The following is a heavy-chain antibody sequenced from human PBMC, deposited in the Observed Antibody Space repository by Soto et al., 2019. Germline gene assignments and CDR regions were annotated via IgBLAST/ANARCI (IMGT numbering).Heavy chain of an antibody. CDR1: GDTFNSNA. CDR3: ARILGYCSSSSCFPYHGMDV. J-gene: IGHJ6*02. V-gene: IGHV1-3*01. D-gene: IGHD2-15*01. Sequence: GASVKVSCKASGDTFNSNAIHWVRQAPGQRLEWMGWINAANGNTKYSQKFQGRVTITRDTSASTAYMGLSSLRSEDTAVYFCARILGYCSSSSCFPYHGMDVWGQGTTVTVPS. CDR2: INAANGNT.